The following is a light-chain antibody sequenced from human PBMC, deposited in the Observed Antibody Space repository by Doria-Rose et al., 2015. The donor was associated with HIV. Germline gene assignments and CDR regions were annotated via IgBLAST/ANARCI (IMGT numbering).Light chain of an antibody. CDR2: DVS. Sequence: GQSITLSCTGTSSDVGGHNYISWYQHHPGKAPKLMIYDVSKRPSGVSNRFSGSKSGNTASLTISGLQAEDEADFYCSSYTSSATWVFGRGTKLTVL. V-gene: IGLV2-14*03. J-gene: IGLJ3*02. CDR1: SSDVGGHNY. CDR3: SSYTSSATWV.